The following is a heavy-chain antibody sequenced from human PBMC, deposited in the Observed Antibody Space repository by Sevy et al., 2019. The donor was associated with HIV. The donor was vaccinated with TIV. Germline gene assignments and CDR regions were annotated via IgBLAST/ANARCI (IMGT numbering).Heavy chain of an antibody. CDR1: GFTFSSYG. CDR3: AKAVLDAYYYYYGMDV. Sequence: GGSLRLSCAASGFTFSSYGMHWVRQAPGKGLEWVAVISYDGSNKYYVDSVKGRFTISRDNSKNTLYLQMNSLRAEDTAVYYCAKAVLDAYYYYYGMDVWGQGTTVTVSS. CDR2: ISYDGSNK. V-gene: IGHV3-30*18. J-gene: IGHJ6*02. D-gene: IGHD3-9*01.